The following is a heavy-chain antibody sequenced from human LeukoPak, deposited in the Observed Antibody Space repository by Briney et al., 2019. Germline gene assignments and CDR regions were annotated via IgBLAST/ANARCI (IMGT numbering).Heavy chain of an antibody. D-gene: IGHD3-22*01. CDR3: ARASDDSSGYYYLPTDY. CDR1: GGSISSSSYY. CDR2: IYYSGST. Sequence: TSSETLSLTCTVSGGSISSSSYYWGWIRQPPGKGLEWIGSIYYSGSTYYNPSLKSRVTISVDTSKNQFSLKLSSVTAADTAVYYCARASDDSSGYYYLPTDYWGQGTLVTVSS. V-gene: IGHV4-39*07. J-gene: IGHJ4*02.